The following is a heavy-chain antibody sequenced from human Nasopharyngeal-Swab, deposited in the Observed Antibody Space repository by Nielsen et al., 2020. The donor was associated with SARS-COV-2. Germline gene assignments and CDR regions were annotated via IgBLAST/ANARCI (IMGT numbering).Heavy chain of an antibody. CDR1: GFTFTTYW. CDR2: INDDGTKT. D-gene: IGHD1-26*01. CDR3: ARGLDGS. V-gene: IGHV3-74*01. Sequence: GSLRLSCVASGFTFTTYWMHWVRQVPGKGLVWVSRINDDGTKTDYADSVKGRFTISRDNTKNTLFLQMNSLKTEDTAIYYCARGLDGSWGQGTLVTVSS. J-gene: IGHJ4*02.